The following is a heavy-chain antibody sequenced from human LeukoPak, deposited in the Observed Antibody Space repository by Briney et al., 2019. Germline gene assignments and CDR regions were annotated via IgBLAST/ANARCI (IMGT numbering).Heavy chain of an antibody. CDR3: AKDRRVGASYFDY. J-gene: IGHJ4*02. CDR1: GFTFSSCD. V-gene: IGHV3-30*02. Sequence: GGSLRLSCAASGFTFSSCDMGWVRQAPGKGLEWVAFIRYDGSNKYYADSVKGRFTISRDNSKNTLYLQMNSLRAEDTAVYYCAKDRRVGASYFDYWGQGTLVTVSS. CDR2: IRYDGSNK. D-gene: IGHD1-26*01.